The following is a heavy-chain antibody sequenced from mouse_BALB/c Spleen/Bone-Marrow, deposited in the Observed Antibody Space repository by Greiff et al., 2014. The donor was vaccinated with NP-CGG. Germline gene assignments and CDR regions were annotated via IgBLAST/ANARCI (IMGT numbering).Heavy chain of an antibody. CDR3: ARLGYRYGYWFFGV. Sequence: VQLKQSGAELVKPGASVKLSCTASGFNIKDTYMHWVKQRPEKGLEWIGRIDPANGYTKYDPKFQGKATITADTSSNTAYLQLSSLTSEDTAVYYCARLGYRYGYWFFGVWGAGTTVTVSS. CDR2: IDPANGYT. V-gene: IGHV14-3*02. CDR1: GFNIKDTY. J-gene: IGHJ1*01. D-gene: IGHD2-14*01.